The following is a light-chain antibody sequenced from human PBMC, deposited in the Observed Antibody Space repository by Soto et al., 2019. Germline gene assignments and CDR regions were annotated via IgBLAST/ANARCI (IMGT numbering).Light chain of an antibody. Sequence: DIVMTQSPDSLAVSLGERATINCKSSQSVLYSSNNKNYLAWYQQKPGQPPKLLIYCASTRESGVPDRFSGSGSGTDFTLTIGSLQAEDVAVYYCQQYYCTPWTFGQGTKVEI. CDR3: QQYYCTPWT. J-gene: IGKJ1*01. V-gene: IGKV4-1*01. CDR1: QSVLYSSNNKNY. CDR2: CAS.